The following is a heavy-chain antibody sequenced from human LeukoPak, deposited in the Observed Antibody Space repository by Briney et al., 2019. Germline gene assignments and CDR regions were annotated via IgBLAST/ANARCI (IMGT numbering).Heavy chain of an antibody. CDR3: ARVPPADY. V-gene: IGHV3-66*01. J-gene: IGHJ4*02. CDR2: IYSDDST. D-gene: IGHD1-14*01. CDR1: GFTGNNNY. Sequence: GGSLRLSCAASGFTGNNNYMSWVRQAPGKGLEWVSVIYSDDSTYYADSVKGRFTISRDNSKNTLYLQMNSLRAEDTAVYYCARVPPADYWGQGTLVTVSS.